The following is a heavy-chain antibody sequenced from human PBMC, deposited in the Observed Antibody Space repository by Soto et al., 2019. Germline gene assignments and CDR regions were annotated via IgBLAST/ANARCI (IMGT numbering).Heavy chain of an antibody. CDR2: IYYSGST. Sequence: QVQLQESGPGLVKPSQTLSLTCAVSGGSIRSDGSYWTWIRQLPGGGREWIGYIYYSGSTSYNPSLESRASISVDSSGNQFSLGLTSVTSADTAVYYCARRAGNRRGYPIDSWGQGTLVTVSS. J-gene: IGHJ4*02. CDR1: GGSIRSDGSY. CDR3: ARRAGNRRGYPIDS. V-gene: IGHV4-31*11. D-gene: IGHD5-18*01.